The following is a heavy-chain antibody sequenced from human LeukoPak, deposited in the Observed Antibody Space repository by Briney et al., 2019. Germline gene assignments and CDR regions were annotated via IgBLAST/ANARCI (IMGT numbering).Heavy chain of an antibody. CDR2: IRSKANSYAT. CDR1: GFTFSGSA. Sequence: GGSLRLSCAAPGFTFSGSAMHWVRQASGKGLEWVGRIRSKANSYATAYAASVKGRFTISRDDSKNTAYLQMNSLKTEDTAVYYCTSVYDSSGYYYWATFAVWGQGTLVTVSS. D-gene: IGHD3-22*01. J-gene: IGHJ4*02. V-gene: IGHV3-73*01. CDR3: TSVYDSSGYYYWATFAV.